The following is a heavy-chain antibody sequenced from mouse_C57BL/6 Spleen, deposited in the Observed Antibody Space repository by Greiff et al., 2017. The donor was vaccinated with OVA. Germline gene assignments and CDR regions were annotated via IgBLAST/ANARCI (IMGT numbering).Heavy chain of an antibody. D-gene: IGHD2-1*01. V-gene: IGHV1-15*01. CDR2: IDPETGGT. CDR1: SYTFTDYE. CDR3: TRDGNHGRFAY. Sequence: QVQLQQSGAELVRPGASVTLSCKASSYTFTDYEMHWVKQTPVHGLEWIGAIDPETGGTAYNQKFKGKAILTADKSSSTAYMELRSLTSEDSAVYYCTRDGNHGRFAYWGQGTLVTVSA. J-gene: IGHJ3*01.